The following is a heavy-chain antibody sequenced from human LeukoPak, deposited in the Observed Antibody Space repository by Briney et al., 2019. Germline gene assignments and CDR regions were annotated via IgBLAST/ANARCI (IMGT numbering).Heavy chain of an antibody. CDR2: ISSSSSYI. V-gene: IGHV3-21*01. Sequence: GGSLRLSCAASRFTFSSYSMNWVRQAPGKGLEWVSSISSSSSYIYYADSVKGRFTISRDNAKNSLYLQMNSLRAEDTAVYYCARDRVGATIWFDPWGQGTLVTVSS. CDR3: ARDRVGATIWFDP. J-gene: IGHJ5*02. CDR1: RFTFSSYS. D-gene: IGHD1-26*01.